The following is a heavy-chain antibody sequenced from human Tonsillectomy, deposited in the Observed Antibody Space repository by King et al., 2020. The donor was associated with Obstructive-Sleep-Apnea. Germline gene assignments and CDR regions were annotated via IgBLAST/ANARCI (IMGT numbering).Heavy chain of an antibody. J-gene: IGHJ6*02. Sequence: VQLQQWGAGLLKPSETLSLTCAVYGRSFSGYYCTWIRQPPGKGLKWIGEVNHGGSTNYNPSLKSRVTYSVNTSKNQFSLKVSSVTAADTAVYYFARGEVGAATNYYYYDLDVWGQRTTVTVSS. CDR1: GRSFSGYY. V-gene: IGHV4-34*01. CDR2: VNHGGST. CDR3: ARGEVGAATNYYYYDLDV. D-gene: IGHD1-26*01.